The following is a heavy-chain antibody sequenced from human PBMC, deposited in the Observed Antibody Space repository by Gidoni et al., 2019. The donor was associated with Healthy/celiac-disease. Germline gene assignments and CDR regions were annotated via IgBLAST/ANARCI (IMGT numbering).Heavy chain of an antibody. CDR3: TRQDIVVGTEMDV. Sequence: EVQLVESGGGLVQPGGSLKLSCAASGFTFSRSAMHWVRQASGKGLEWVGRIRSKANSYATAYAASVKGRFTISRDDSKNTAYLQMNSLKTEDTAVYYCTRQDIVVGTEMDVWGQGTTVTVSS. V-gene: IGHV3-73*01. D-gene: IGHD2-15*01. J-gene: IGHJ6*02. CDR2: IRSKANSYAT. CDR1: GFTFSRSA.